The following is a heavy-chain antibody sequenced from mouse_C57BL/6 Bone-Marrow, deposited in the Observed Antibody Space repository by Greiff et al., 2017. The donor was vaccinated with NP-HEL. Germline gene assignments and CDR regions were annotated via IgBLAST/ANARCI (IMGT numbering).Heavy chain of an antibody. Sequence: VQLKESGAELVRPGASVKLSCTASGFNIKDDYMHWVKQRPEQGLEWIGWIDPENGDTEYASKFQGKATITADTSSNTAYLQLSSLTSEDTAVYYCTDYYGSSEAWFAYWGQGTLVTVSA. J-gene: IGHJ3*01. V-gene: IGHV14-4*01. D-gene: IGHD1-1*01. CDR1: GFNIKDDY. CDR2: IDPENGDT. CDR3: TDYYGSSEAWFAY.